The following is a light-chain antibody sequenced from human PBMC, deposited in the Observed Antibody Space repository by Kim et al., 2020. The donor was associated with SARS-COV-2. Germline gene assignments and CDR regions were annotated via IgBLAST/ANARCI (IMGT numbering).Light chain of an antibody. Sequence: DIQMTQSPSTLSASVGDRVTITCRASQSISNWLAWYQQKPGKAPKVLISDASTLESGVPSRFSGSGSGTEFTLTISSLQPDDFATYYCQQYKSYLTFGQGTKVDIK. CDR1: QSISNW. CDR3: QQYKSYLT. CDR2: DAS. V-gene: IGKV1-5*01. J-gene: IGKJ1*01.